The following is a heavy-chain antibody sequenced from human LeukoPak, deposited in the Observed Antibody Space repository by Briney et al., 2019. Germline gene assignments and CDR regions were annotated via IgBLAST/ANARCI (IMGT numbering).Heavy chain of an antibody. J-gene: IGHJ3*02. CDR1: GFIFSDYA. D-gene: IGHD3-22*01. CDR3: AKDLNYDSSGYFLSLGAFDI. V-gene: IGHV3-23*01. Sequence: GGSLRLSCAASGFIFSDYAMSWVRQAPGKGLEWVSGLSGSGGTTYYADSVKGRFTISRDNSKNTLYLQMNSLRAEDTAVYYCAKDLNYDSSGYFLSLGAFDIWGQGTVVTVSS. CDR2: LSGSGGTT.